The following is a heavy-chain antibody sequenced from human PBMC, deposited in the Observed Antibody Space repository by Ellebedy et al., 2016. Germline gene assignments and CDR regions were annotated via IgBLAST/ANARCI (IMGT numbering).Heavy chain of an antibody. CDR2: IIPSSGAT. J-gene: IGHJ4*02. V-gene: IGHV1-46*01. CDR3: AREIPRSMYFDY. Sequence: ASVKVSCXASGYTFPNYYMHWMRQAPGQGLEWMGIIIPSSGATNYAQKFQGRVAMTRDTSTTTVYMELSSLMSDDTAVYFCAREIPRSMYFDYWGPGTLVTVSS. CDR1: GYTFPNYY.